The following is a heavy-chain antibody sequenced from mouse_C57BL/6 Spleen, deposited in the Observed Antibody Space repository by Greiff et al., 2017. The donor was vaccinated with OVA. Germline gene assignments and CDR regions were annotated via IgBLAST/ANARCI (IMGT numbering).Heavy chain of an antibody. V-gene: IGHV1-15*01. D-gene: IGHD2-2*01. CDR3: TRWVGYDGAWFAY. J-gene: IGHJ3*01. Sequence: VQLQQSGAELVRPGASVTLSCKASGYTFTDYEMHWVKQTPVHGLEWIGAIDPETGGTAYNQKFKGKAILTADKSSSTACMELRSLTSEDSAVYYCTRWVGYDGAWFAYWGQGTLVTVSA. CDR1: GYTFTDYE. CDR2: IDPETGGT.